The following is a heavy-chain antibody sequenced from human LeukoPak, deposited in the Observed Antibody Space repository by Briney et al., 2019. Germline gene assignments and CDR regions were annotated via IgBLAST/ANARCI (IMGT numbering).Heavy chain of an antibody. CDR1: GFTFSDYN. CDR3: ARDGPDSSSSDFDY. CDR2: ISSSSTSI. V-gene: IGHV3-48*04. J-gene: IGHJ4*02. D-gene: IGHD6-6*01. Sequence: GGSLRLSCAAYGFTFSDYNMNWVRQAPGKGLEWVSSISSSSTSIYYADSVKGRFTISRDNAKNSLYLQMNSLRAEDTAVYYCARDGPDSSSSDFDYWGQGTLVTVSS.